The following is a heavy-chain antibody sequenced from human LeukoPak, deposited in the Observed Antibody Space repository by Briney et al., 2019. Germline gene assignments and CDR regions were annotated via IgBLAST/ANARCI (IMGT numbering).Heavy chain of an antibody. CDR1: GYTLTELS. V-gene: IGHV1-24*01. CDR2: FDPEDGET. D-gene: IGHD4-17*01. CDR3: ATGYDYGEWTDY. J-gene: IGHJ4*02. Sequence: ASVKVSCKVSGYTLTELSMHWVRQAPGKGLEWMGGFDPEDGETIYAQKFQGRVTMTEDTSTDTAYTELSSLRSEDTAVYYCATGYDYGEWTDYWGQGTLVTVSS.